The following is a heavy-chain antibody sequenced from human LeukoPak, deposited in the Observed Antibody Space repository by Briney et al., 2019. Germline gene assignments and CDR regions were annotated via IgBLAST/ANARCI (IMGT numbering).Heavy chain of an antibody. V-gene: IGHV3-33*01. J-gene: IGHJ6*04. CDR3: ARSRSPKEDYYGMDV. CDR2: IWYDGSNK. CDR1: GFTFSSYG. Sequence: GRSLRLSCAASGFTFSSYGMHWVRQAPGKGLEWVAVIWYDGSNKYYADSVKGRFTISRDNPKNTLYPQMNSLRAEDTAVYYCARSRSPKEDYYGMDVWGKGTTVTVSS. D-gene: IGHD1-26*01.